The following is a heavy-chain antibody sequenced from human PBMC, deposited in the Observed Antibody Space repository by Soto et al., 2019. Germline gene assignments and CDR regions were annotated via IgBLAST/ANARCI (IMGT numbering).Heavy chain of an antibody. J-gene: IGHJ4*02. D-gene: IGHD6-6*01. CDR3: ARELYQQLVVMGY. CDR1: GFTFSSYG. Sequence: GGSLRLSCAASGFTFSSYGMHWVRQAPGKGLEWVAVIWYDGSNKYYADSVKGRFTISRDNSKNTLYLQMNSLRAEDTAVYYCARELYQQLVVMGYWGQGTLVTVSS. CDR2: IWYDGSNK. V-gene: IGHV3-33*01.